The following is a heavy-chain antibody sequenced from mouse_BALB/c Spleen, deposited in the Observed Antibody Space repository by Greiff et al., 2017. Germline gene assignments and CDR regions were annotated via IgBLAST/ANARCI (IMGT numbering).Heavy chain of an antibody. CDR3: ATAALDY. Sequence: LMESGGGLVKPGGSLKLSCAASGFAFSSYDMSWVRQTPEKRLEWVAYISSGGGSTYYPDTVKGRFTISRDNAKNTLYLQMSSLKSEDTAMYYCATAALDYWGQGTTLTVSS. CDR2: ISSGGGST. V-gene: IGHV5-12-1*01. CDR1: GFAFSSYD. J-gene: IGHJ2*01.